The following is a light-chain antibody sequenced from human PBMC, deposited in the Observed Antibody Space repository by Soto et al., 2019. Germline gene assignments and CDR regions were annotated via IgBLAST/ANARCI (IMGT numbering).Light chain of an antibody. Sequence: QSALTQPPSASGSPGQSVTISCTGTSSDVGGYNYVSWYQQHPGKAPKVMIYEVSKRPSGVPDRFSGSKSGNTASLTVSGLQAEDEADYYCSSYAASNSVVFGGGTKVTFL. CDR1: SSDVGGYNY. J-gene: IGLJ2*01. V-gene: IGLV2-8*01. CDR3: SSYAASNSVV. CDR2: EVS.